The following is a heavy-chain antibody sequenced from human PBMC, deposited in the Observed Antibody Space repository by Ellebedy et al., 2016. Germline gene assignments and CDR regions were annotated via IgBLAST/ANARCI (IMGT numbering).Heavy chain of an antibody. CDR2: INSANAT. CDR3: VQGFWGGGP. J-gene: IGHJ5*02. D-gene: IGHD3-16*01. V-gene: IGHV3-23*03. Sequence: GGSLRLSCAVSGFAFNSFAMNWVRQAPGKGLEWVSIINSANATFYADSVKGRFTISTDPSKNTLYLQMNGLRAGDTAVYYCVQGFWGGGPWGQGTLVTVSS. CDR1: GFAFNSFA.